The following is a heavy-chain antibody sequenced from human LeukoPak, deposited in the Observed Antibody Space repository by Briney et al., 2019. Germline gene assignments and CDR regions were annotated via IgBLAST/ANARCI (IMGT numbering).Heavy chain of an antibody. V-gene: IGHV4-59*01. CDR3: ARGGHYYGSGTVDY. CDR1: GGSISSYY. J-gene: IGHJ4*02. CDR2: IYYSGST. D-gene: IGHD3-10*01. Sequence: KPSETLSLTCTVSGGSISSYYWSWIRPPPGKGLEWIGYIYYSGSTNYNPSLKSRVTISVDTSKNQFSLKLSSVTAADTAVYYCARGGHYYGSGTVDYWGQGTLVTVSS.